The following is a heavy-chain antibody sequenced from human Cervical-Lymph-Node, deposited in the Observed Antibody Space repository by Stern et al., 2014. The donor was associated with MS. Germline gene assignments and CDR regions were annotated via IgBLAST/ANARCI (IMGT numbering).Heavy chain of an antibody. Sequence: QVQLVESGAEVKKPGSSVRVSCKASGGTFSSYAISWVRQAPGQGLAWMGGIIPMFGTANYAQKFQGRVTITADDSTTTAYMEVSSLRSEDTAVYFCASSVGELTPEAVWGQGTTVTVFS. CDR1: GGTFSSYA. V-gene: IGHV1-69*01. CDR3: ASSVGELTPEAV. CDR2: IIPMFGTA. J-gene: IGHJ6*02. D-gene: IGHD3-10*01.